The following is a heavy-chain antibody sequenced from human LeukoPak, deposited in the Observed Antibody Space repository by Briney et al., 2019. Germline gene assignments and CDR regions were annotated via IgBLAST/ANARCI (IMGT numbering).Heavy chain of an antibody. V-gene: IGHV3-30-3*01. Sequence: GGSLRLSCAASGFTFSSYAMHWVRQAPGKGLEWVAVISYDGSNKYYADSVKGRFTISRDNSKNTLYLQMNSLRAEDTAVYYCVSTGWFDPWGQGTLVTVSS. J-gene: IGHJ5*02. CDR1: GFTFSSYA. CDR2: ISYDGSNK. CDR3: VSTGWFDP. D-gene: IGHD1-14*01.